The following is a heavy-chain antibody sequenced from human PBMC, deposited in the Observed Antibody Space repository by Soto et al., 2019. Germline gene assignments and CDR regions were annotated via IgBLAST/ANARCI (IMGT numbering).Heavy chain of an antibody. J-gene: IGHJ4*02. CDR1: GFTFSSYG. D-gene: IGHD6-19*01. CDR2: IWYDGGSK. CDR3: ARGIAVAVSAPDY. Sequence: GGSLRLSCAASGFTFSSYGMHWVRQAPGRGLEWVEVIWYDGGSKCYAGSGKGRFTSARDNSKMTVYLQMNSLRAEETAVYYCARGIAVAVSAPDYWGQGTLVTVCS. V-gene: IGHV3-33*01.